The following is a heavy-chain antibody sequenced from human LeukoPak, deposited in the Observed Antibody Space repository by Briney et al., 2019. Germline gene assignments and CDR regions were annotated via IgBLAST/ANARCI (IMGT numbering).Heavy chain of an antibody. CDR1: GDSINSRSYY. V-gene: IGHV4-39*07. CDR3: ARAAEYSSGWYLFDY. D-gene: IGHD6-19*01. J-gene: IGHJ4*02. Sequence: SETLSLTCTVSGDSINSRSYYWDWIRQPPGKGLEWIGNLYYGGNTHYNPSLKSRVTISADTSNNQFSLKLSSVTAADTAMYYCARAAEYSSGWYLFDYWGQGTLVTVSA. CDR2: LYYGGNT.